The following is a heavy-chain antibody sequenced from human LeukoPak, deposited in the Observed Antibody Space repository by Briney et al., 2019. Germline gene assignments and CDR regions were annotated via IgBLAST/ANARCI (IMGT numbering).Heavy chain of an antibody. V-gene: IGHV4-39*02. J-gene: IGHJ3*02. CDR3: AREVEYYDSSGYRPHAFDI. D-gene: IGHD3-22*01. Sequence: SETLSLTCTVSGGSIISSNHYWGWTRQPPGKGLEWFGSISYSGGTAYNPSLRSRVTISVDTSKNQFSLKVNSVTAADMAVYYCAREVEYYDSSGYRPHAFDIWGQGTLVTVSS. CDR2: ISYSGGT. CDR1: GGSIISSNHY.